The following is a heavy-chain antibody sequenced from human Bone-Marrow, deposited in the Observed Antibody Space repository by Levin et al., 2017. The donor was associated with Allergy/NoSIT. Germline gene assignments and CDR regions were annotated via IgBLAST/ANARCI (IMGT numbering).Heavy chain of an antibody. Sequence: PGGSLRLSCAASGFTFKTYWMSWVRQAPGKGLEWVAQIKKDGSEEYYVGSVKGRFTISRDNAKNSLFLQMNSLRAEDTAVYYCAREPARGGDFDYRGQGTLVTVSS. J-gene: IGHJ4*02. D-gene: IGHD3-10*01. V-gene: IGHV3-7*04. CDR2: IKKDGSEE. CDR1: GFTFKTYW. CDR3: AREPARGGDFDY.